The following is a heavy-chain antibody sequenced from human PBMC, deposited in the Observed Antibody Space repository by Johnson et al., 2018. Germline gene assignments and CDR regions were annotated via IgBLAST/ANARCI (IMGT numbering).Heavy chain of an antibody. CDR1: GYTFTSYD. CDR2: MNPNSGNT. D-gene: IGHD1/OR15-1a*01. V-gene: IGHV1-8*01. J-gene: IGHJ6*04. CDR3: ARGAPFRPVTGTLFRHYYYGMDV. Sequence: QVQLQQSGAEVKKPGASXKVSCKASGYTFTSYDINWVRQATGQGREWMGWMNPNSGNTGYAQKFQGRVTMTRNTSISTAYMELSSLRSEDTAVYYCARGAPFRPVTGTLFRHYYYGMDVWGKGTTVTVSS.